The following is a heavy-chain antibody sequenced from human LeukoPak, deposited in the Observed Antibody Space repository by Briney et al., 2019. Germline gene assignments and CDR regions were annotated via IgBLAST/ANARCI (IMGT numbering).Heavy chain of an antibody. CDR1: GFTVNTNY. V-gene: IGHV3-7*01. J-gene: IGHJ6*03. Sequence: GGSLRLSCVASGFTVNTNYMSWVRQAPGKGLEWVANINQDGSEKYYVDSVKGRFTISRDNAKNSLYLQMNSLRAEDTAVYYCARGRAIAYYMDVWGKGTTVTVSS. CDR2: INQDGSEK. CDR3: ARGRAIAYYMDV. D-gene: IGHD2-21*01.